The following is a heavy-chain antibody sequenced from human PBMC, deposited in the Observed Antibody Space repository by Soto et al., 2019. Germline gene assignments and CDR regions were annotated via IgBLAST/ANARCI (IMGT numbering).Heavy chain of an antibody. CDR3: ALDTNDYSNYYYYMDV. J-gene: IGHJ6*03. D-gene: IGHD4-4*01. CDR2: IRSKAYGGTT. V-gene: IGHV3-49*03. CDR1: GFTFGDYA. Sequence: GGSLRLSCTASGFTFGDYAMSWFRQAPGKGLEWVGFIRSKAYGGTTEYAASVKGRFTISRDDSKSIAYLQMNSLKTEDTAVYYCALDTNDYSNYYYYMDVWGKGTTVTVSS.